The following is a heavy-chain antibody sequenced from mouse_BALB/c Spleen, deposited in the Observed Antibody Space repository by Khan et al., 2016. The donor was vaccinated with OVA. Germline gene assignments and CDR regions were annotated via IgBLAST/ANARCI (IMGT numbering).Heavy chain of an antibody. Sequence: EVQLVESGGGLVKPGGSLTLSCAASGFSFSNYAMSWVRQRPEKRLEWVASISSGDSPYYPDSVKGRFTISRDNAKNILYLQMSRMRAEDTAMYYCARDDWFDYWGQGTLVTVAA. CDR2: ISSGDSP. CDR1: GFSFSNYA. V-gene: IGHV5-6-5*01. CDR3: ARDDWFDY. J-gene: IGHJ3*01.